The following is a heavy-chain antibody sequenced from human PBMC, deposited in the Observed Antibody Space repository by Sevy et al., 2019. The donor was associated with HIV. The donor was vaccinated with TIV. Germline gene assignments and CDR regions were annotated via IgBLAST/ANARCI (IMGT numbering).Heavy chain of an antibody. Sequence: ASVKVSYKASGYTLTTYYMHWMRQAPGQGLEWMGIINPSGGNTNYAQKFQGRVTMTRDTSTSTVYMELSRLRSEDTAVYYCARALEIYRSSGYWFDPWGQGTLVTVSS. D-gene: IGHD6-6*01. V-gene: IGHV1-46*01. CDR2: INPSGGNT. CDR1: GYTLTTYY. CDR3: ARALEIYRSSGYWFDP. J-gene: IGHJ5*02.